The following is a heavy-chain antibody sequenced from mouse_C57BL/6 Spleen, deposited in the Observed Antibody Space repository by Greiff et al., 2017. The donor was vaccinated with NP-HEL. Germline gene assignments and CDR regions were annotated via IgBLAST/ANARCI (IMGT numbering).Heavy chain of an antibody. Sequence: VQLKESGAELVRPGASVKLSCTASGFNIKDYYMHWVKQRPEQGLEWIGRIDPEDGDTEYAPKFQGKATMTADTSPNTAYLQLSSLTSEDTAVYYCTTGATGAYWGQGTLVTVSA. CDR3: TTGATGAY. CDR2: IDPEDGDT. V-gene: IGHV14-1*01. CDR1: GFNIKDYY. D-gene: IGHD3-1*01. J-gene: IGHJ3*01.